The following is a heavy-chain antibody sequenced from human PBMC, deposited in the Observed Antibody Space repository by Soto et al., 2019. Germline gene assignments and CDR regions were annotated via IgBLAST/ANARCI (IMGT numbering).Heavy chain of an antibody. J-gene: IGHJ4*02. V-gene: IGHV3-23*01. CDR1: GFTFSSYD. CDR2: ISSGGYTI. CDR3: ARGRNWKTFSYQYYFDY. Sequence: EVQLLESGGGLVQPGGSLRLSCAASGFTFSSYDVTWVRQAPGKGLEWVSGISSGGYTIHYADSVKGRFTISRDNSKNTRYLQMNSLRVEDTAVYYCARGRNWKTFSYQYYFDYWGQGTLVTVSS. D-gene: IGHD1-1*01.